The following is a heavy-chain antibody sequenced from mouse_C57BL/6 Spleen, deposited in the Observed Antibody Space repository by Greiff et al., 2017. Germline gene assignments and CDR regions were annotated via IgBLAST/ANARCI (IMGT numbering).Heavy chain of an antibody. CDR2: IDPSDSYT. J-gene: IGHJ4*01. Sequence: QVQLQQPGAELVRPGTSVKLSCKASGYTFTSYWMHWVKQRPGQGLEWIGVIDPSDSYTNYNQKFKGKATLTVDTSSSTAYMQLSSLTSEDSAVYYCARFRRDAMGYWGQGTSVTVSS. CDR1: GYTFTSYW. CDR3: ARFRRDAMGY. V-gene: IGHV1-59*01.